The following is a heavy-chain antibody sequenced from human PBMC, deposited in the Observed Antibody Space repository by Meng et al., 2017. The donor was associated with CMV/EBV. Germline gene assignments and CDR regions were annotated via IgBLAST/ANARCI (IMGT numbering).Heavy chain of an antibody. CDR2: IIPILGIA. Sequence: SVKVSCKASGGTFSSYAISWVRQAPGQGLEWMGGIIPILGIANYTQNLQGRVTITADKSTSTAYMELSSLRSEDTAVYYCASTNRPPGAEEDAFDIWGQGTMVTVSS. CDR3: ASTNRPPGAEEDAFDI. D-gene: IGHD1-26*01. J-gene: IGHJ3*02. CDR1: GGTFSSYA. V-gene: IGHV1-69*10.